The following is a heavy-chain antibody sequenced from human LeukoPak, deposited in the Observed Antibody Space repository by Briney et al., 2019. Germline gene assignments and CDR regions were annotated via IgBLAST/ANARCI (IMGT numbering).Heavy chain of an antibody. J-gene: IGHJ4*02. Sequence: PSETLSLTCTVSGGSISSGGYYWSWIRQPPGKGLEWIGYIYHSGSTYYNPSLKSRVTISVDRSKNQFSLELSSVTAADTAVYYCARLDYSNYVCDYWGQGTLVTVSS. V-gene: IGHV4-30-2*01. CDR1: GGSISSGGYY. CDR3: ARLDYSNYVCDY. CDR2: IYHSGST. D-gene: IGHD4-11*01.